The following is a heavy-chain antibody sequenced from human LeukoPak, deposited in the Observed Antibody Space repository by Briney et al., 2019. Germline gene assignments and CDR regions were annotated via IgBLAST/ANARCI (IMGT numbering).Heavy chain of an antibody. J-gene: IGHJ5*02. CDR2: IKQDGSEK. CDR3: ARERERFLNL. Sequence: GGSLRLSCAASGFTFSSYWMSWVRQAPGKGLEWVANIKQDGSEKYYADSVKGRFTISRDNSKNTLYLQMNSLRAEDTAVYYCARERERFLNLWGQGTLVTVSS. V-gene: IGHV3-7*01. D-gene: IGHD3-3*01. CDR1: GFTFSSYW.